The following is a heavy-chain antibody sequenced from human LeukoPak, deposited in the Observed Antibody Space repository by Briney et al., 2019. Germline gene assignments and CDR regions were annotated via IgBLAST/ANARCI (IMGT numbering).Heavy chain of an antibody. CDR3: ARVGGGNYYYYGMDV. V-gene: IGHV4-59*01. CDR2: IYYSGST. J-gene: IGHJ6*02. D-gene: IGHD4-23*01. Sequence: SETLSLTCTVSGGFISSYYWSWIRQPPGKGLEWIGYIYYSGSTNYKPSLKSRVTISVDTSKNQVSLNLSSVTAADTAVYYCARVGGGNYYYYGMDVWGQGTTVTVSS. CDR1: GGFISSYY.